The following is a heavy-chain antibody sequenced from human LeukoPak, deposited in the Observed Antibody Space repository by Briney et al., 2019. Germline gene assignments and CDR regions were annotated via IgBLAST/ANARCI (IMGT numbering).Heavy chain of an antibody. CDR1: GYTFINYD. D-gene: IGHD3-3*01. CDR3: ARILGIRFLQWSDDAFDT. J-gene: IGHJ3*02. CDR2: MNPNSGNT. V-gene: IGHV1-8*03. Sequence: ASVKVSCKASGYTFINYDINWVRQATGQGLEWMGWMNPNSGNTGYSQKFQGRVTITRNTSISTAYMELSSLRSEDTAVYYCARILGIRFLQWSDDAFDTWGQGTMVTVSS.